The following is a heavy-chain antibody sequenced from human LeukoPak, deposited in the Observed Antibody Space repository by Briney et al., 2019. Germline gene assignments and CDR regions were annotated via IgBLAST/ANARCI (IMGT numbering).Heavy chain of an antibody. D-gene: IGHD5-24*01. V-gene: IGHV3-53*01. CDR2: IYSGGST. CDR3: ARSTRRRDSYNYVY. Sequence: GGSLRLSCAASGFTVSSNYMSWVRQAPGKGLEWVSVIYSGGSTYYADSVKGRFTISRDNSKNTLYLQMNSLRAEDTAVYYCARSTRRRDSYNYVYWGQGTLVTVSS. J-gene: IGHJ4*02. CDR1: GFTVSSNY.